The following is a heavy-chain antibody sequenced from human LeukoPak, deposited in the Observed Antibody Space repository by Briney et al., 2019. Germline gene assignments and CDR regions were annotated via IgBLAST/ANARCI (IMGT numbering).Heavy chain of an antibody. CDR2: INHSGST. CDR1: GGSFSGYY. D-gene: IGHD3-10*01. J-gene: IGHJ4*02. Sequence: KPSETLSLTCAVYGGSFSGYYWSWIRQPPGKGLEWIGEINHSGSTNYNPSLKSRVTISVDTSKNQFSLKLSSVTAADTAVYYCARGLVNRGGADYWGKGTLVTVSS. V-gene: IGHV4-34*01. CDR3: ARGLVNRGGADY.